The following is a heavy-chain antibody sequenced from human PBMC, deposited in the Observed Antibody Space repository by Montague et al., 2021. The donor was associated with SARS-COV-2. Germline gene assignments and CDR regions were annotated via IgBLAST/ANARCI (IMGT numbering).Heavy chain of an antibody. CDR1: RFTFSDYY. J-gene: IGHJ6*02. V-gene: IGHV3-11*06. CDR3: ARDRTTITIFGVVTYYGVDV. CDR2: ITSSSSYT. D-gene: IGHD3-3*01. Sequence: SLRLSCAASRFTFSDYYMSWIRQAPGKGPEWVSYITSSSSYTNYADSVKGRFTISRDNAKNSLYLQMNSLRAEDTAVYYCARDRTTITIFGVVTYYGVDVWGQGTTVTVSS.